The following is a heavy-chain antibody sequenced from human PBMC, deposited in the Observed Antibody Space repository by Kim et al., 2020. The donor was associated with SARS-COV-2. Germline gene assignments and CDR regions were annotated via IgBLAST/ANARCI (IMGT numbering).Heavy chain of an antibody. CDR1: GYTFTSYD. J-gene: IGHJ6*02. V-gene: IGHV1-8*01. D-gene: IGHD3-10*01. CDR3: ARAPRITMAYGMDV. Sequence: ASVKVSCKASGYTFTSYDINWVRQATGQGLEWMGWMNPNSGNTGYAQKFQGRVTMTRNTSISTAYMELSSLRSEDTAVYYCARAPRITMAYGMDVWGQGTTVTVSS. CDR2: MNPNSGNT.